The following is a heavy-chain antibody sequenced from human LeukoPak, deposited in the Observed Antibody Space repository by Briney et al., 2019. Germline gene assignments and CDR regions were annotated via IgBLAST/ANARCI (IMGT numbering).Heavy chain of an antibody. CDR2: IYYSGST. D-gene: IGHD6-6*01. J-gene: IGHJ5*02. CDR3: ARQECSSSSCWFDP. V-gene: IGHV4-39*01. Sequence: SETLSLTCTVSGGSISSSSYYWGWIRQPPGKGLEWIGSIYYSGSTYYNPPLKSRVTISVDTSKNQFSLKLSSVTAADTAVYYCARQECSSSSCWFDPWGQGTLVTVSS. CDR1: GGSISSSSYY.